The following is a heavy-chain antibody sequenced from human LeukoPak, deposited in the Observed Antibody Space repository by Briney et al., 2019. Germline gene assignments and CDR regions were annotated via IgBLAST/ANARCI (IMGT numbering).Heavy chain of an antibody. D-gene: IGHD6-13*01. V-gene: IGHV4-4*02. CDR1: GGSISSSNW. CDR2: IYHSGSI. Sequence: PSETLSLTCAVSGGSISSSNWWSWVRQPPGKGLEWIGEIYHSGSINYNPSLKSRVTISVDTSKNQFSLKLSSVTAAGTAVYYCARVMVPVTGAAAGTDAFDIWGQGTMVTVSS. J-gene: IGHJ3*02. CDR3: ARVMVPVTGAAAGTDAFDI.